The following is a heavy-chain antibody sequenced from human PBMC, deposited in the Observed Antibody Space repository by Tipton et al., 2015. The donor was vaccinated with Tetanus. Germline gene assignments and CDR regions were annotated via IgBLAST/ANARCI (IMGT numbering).Heavy chain of an antibody. CDR1: GDSLYRSSHY. J-gene: IGHJ5*02. D-gene: IGHD3-16*01. V-gene: IGHV4-39*07. CDR2: IYHSGTT. CDR3: ARDQGGGRVARLNWFDP. Sequence: TLSLTCTVSGDSLYRSSHYWAWVRQPPGKGLEWVGTIYHSGTTYYNPSLKSRVTISTDKSKNQVSLRLNSVTAADTAVYYCARDQGGGRVARLNWFDPWGQGILVTVSS.